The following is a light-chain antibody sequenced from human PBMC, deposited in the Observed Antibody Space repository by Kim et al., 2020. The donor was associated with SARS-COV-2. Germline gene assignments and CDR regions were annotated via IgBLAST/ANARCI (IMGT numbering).Light chain of an antibody. V-gene: IGKV1-5*01. CDR1: QNIKRW. Sequence: GDRVNITCRASQNIKRWSVGYQQRTGKAAKVLIYDASNLGSGVPSRFSGSGFGTEFTLTISSLQPVGFATYYCQQYISNFGQGT. CDR3: QQYISN. CDR2: DAS. J-gene: IGKJ2*01.